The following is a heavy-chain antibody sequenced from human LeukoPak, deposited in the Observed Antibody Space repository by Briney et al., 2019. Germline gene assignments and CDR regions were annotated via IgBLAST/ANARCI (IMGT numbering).Heavy chain of an antibody. CDR1: GFTFSSYA. Sequence: GGSLRLSRAASGFTFSSYAMSWVRQAPGKGLEWVSAISGSGGSTYYADSVKGRFTISRDNSKNTLYLQMNSLRAEDTAVYYCAKSRYYDSSGYPTWFDPWGQGTLVTVSS. CDR2: ISGSGGST. J-gene: IGHJ5*02. CDR3: AKSRYYDSSGYPTWFDP. D-gene: IGHD3-22*01. V-gene: IGHV3-23*01.